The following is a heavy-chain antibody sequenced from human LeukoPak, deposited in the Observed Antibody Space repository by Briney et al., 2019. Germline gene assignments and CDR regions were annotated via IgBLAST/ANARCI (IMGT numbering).Heavy chain of an antibody. Sequence: ASVKVSCKASGYTFTGYYMHWVRQAPGQGLEWMGWINPNSGGTNYAQKFQGWVTMTRDTSISTAYMELSRLRSDDTAAYYCARASSTSSNWFDPWGQGTLVTVSS. CDR3: ARASSTSSNWFDP. V-gene: IGHV1-2*04. D-gene: IGHD2-2*01. J-gene: IGHJ5*02. CDR1: GYTFTGYY. CDR2: INPNSGGT.